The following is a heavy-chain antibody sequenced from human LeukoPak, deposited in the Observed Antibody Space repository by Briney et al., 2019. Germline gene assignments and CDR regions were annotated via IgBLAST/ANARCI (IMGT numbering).Heavy chain of an antibody. D-gene: IGHD6-13*01. CDR2: MYYSVTT. CDR1: GGSISSYH. CDR3: ARPKAAAGSNWFDP. Sequence: SGTLSLTCTVSGGSISSYHWSWIRQPPGKGLEWIGYMYYSVTTNYNPSLKSRVTISGDTSKNQFSLKLSSVTAADTAVYYCARPKAAAGSNWFDPWGQGTLVTVSS. J-gene: IGHJ5*02. V-gene: IGHV4-59*08.